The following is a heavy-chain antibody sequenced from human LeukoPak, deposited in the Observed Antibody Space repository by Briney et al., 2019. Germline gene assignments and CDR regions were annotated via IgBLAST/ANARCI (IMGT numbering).Heavy chain of an antibody. CDR3: ASSWYEDYYYYYYMDV. V-gene: IGHV4-39*07. D-gene: IGHD6-13*01. Sequence: SETLSLTCTVSGGSISSSPYYWGWIRQPPGKGLEWIGEINHSGSTNYNPSLKSRVTISVDTSKNQFSLKLSSVTAADTAVYYCASSWYEDYYYYYYMDVWGKGTTVTVSS. CDR2: INHSGST. J-gene: IGHJ6*03. CDR1: GGSISSSPYY.